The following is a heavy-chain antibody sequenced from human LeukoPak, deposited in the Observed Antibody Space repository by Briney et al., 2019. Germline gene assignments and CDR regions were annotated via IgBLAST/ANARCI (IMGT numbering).Heavy chain of an antibody. V-gene: IGHV3-48*03. CDR1: GFTFSSYE. D-gene: IGHD4-23*01. J-gene: IGHJ4*02. CDR2: ISSSGRAI. Sequence: SGGSLRLSCAGSGFTFSSYEMNWVRQAPGKGLEWVSYISSSGRAIYYADSVKGRFTVSRDNAKNSLYLQRNSLRAEDTAVYYCARCPRWAHFDYWGQGTLVTVSS. CDR3: ARCPRWAHFDY.